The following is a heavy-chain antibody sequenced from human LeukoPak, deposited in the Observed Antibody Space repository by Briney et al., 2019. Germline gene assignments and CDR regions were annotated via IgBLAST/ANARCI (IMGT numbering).Heavy chain of an antibody. CDR1: GFTFSSYW. Sequence: PGGSLRLSCVASGFTFSSYWMHWVRQAPRKGLVWVSRISGDGRNINYADSVRGRFTISRDNSKNTLYLQMNSLRAEDTAVYYCARGDPGAYWGQGSLVTV. CDR2: ISGDGRNI. J-gene: IGHJ4*02. CDR3: ARGDPGAY. V-gene: IGHV3-74*01. D-gene: IGHD2-21*02.